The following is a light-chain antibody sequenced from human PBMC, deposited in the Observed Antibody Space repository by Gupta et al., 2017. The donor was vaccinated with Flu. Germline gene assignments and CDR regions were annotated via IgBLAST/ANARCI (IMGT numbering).Light chain of an antibody. J-gene: IGKJ1*01. CDR3: QHYNSYSGT. V-gene: IGKV1-5*03. CDR2: KAS. CDR1: QSISDW. Sequence: DMQMTQPPSTLSASVGDRVTITCRASQSISDWLAWYQQKPGKAPKLLIYKASSLETGVPSRFSGSGSGTEFTLTINSLQPDDFATYYCQHYNSYSGTFGRGTKVE.